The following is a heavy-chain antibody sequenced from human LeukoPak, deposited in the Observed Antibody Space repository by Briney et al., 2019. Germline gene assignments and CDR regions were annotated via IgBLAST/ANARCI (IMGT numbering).Heavy chain of an antibody. D-gene: IGHD2-15*01. J-gene: IGHJ4*02. CDR1: GFTFSSYA. CDR3: AKEPYCSGGSCYSVFGYFDY. Sequence: PGGCLRLSCAASGFTFSSYAMSWVRQAPGKGLEWVSAISGSGGSTYYADSVKGRFTISRDNSKNTLYLQMNSLRAEDTAVYYCAKEPYCSGGSCYSVFGYFDYWGQGTLVTVSS. CDR2: ISGSGGST. V-gene: IGHV3-23*01.